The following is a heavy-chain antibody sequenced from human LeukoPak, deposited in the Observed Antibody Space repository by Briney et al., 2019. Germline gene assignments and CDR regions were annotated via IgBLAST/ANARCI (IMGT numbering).Heavy chain of an antibody. Sequence: SETLSLTCAVYGGSFSGYYWSWIRQPPGKGLEWIGEINHSGSTNYNPSLKSRVTISVDTSKNQFSLKLSSVTAADTAVYYCARGLADVVYYYYYMDVWGKGATVTVSS. CDR3: ARGLADVVYYYYYMDV. CDR1: GGSFSGYY. J-gene: IGHJ6*03. V-gene: IGHV4-34*01. CDR2: INHSGST. D-gene: IGHD2-15*01.